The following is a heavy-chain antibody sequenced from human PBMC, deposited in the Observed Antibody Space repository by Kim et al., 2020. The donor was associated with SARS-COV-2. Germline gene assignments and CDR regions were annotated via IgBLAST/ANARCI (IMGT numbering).Heavy chain of an antibody. V-gene: IGHV3-13*01. CDR3: ARAPARIAVAGYYFYYGMDV. Sequence: GGSLRLSCAASGFTFSSYDMHWVRQATGKGLEWVSTIGTAGDTYYPGSVKGRFTISRENAKNSLYLQMNSLRAGDTAVYYCARAPARIAVAGYYFYYGMDVWGQGTTVTVPS. D-gene: IGHD6-19*01. J-gene: IGHJ6*02. CDR2: IGTAGDT. CDR1: GFTFSSYD.